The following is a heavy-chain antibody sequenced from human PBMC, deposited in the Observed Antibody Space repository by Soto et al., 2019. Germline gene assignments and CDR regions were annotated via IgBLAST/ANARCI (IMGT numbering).Heavy chain of an antibody. J-gene: IGHJ5*02. CDR1: GASINSDY. D-gene: IGHD5-12*01. Sequence: SETLSLTCTVSGASINSDYWSWIRQSPGKGLEWIGYIYHMGGTDYNPSLKSRVTISIDKSKNQFSLNLRSVTAADTAVYFCARFTYKSGFNWFDPWGRGTQVTVSS. CDR2: IYHMGGT. V-gene: IGHV4-59*03. CDR3: ARFTYKSGFNWFDP.